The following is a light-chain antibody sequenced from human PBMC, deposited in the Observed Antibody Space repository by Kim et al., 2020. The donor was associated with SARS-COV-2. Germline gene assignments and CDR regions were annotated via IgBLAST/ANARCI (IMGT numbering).Light chain of an antibody. V-gene: IGKV3-20*01. CDR2: GTS. CDR1: QSVTSTF. CDR3: QQYGSSPLT. Sequence: EIVLTQSPGTLSLSPGERATLSCRASQSVTSTFLSWYQQYPGQAPSLLIYGTSSRATGIPDRFSGSGSGTDFTLTISRLEPEDAALYYCQQYGSSPLTFGGGTKVDIK. J-gene: IGKJ4*02.